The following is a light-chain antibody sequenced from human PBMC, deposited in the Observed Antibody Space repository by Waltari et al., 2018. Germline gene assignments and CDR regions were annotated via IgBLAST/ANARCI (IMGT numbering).Light chain of an antibody. CDR1: QSLLYHSNKKHY. J-gene: IGKJ3*01. Sequence: DIVMTQSPDSLAVSLGERATINCKSSQSLLYHSNKKHYLAWYQQKPGQHPKLLIYWESTRESGVPDRCSGSGSGTDFTLTISSLQAEDVAVYYCQQYYSTPPTFGPGTKVDIK. V-gene: IGKV4-1*01. CDR3: QQYYSTPPT. CDR2: WES.